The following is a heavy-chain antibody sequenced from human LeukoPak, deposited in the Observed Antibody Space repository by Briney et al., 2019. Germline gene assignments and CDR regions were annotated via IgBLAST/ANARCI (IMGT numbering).Heavy chain of an antibody. Sequence: GGSLRLSCAASGFTFSSYGMHWVRQAPGKGLEWVAFIRYDGSNKFYADSVKGRFTISRDNSKNTLFLQMNSLRTEDTAVYYCARVHYYDSSGSDYWGQGTLVTVSS. CDR2: IRYDGSNK. CDR3: ARVHYYDSSGSDY. V-gene: IGHV3-30*02. CDR1: GFTFSSYG. D-gene: IGHD3-22*01. J-gene: IGHJ4*02.